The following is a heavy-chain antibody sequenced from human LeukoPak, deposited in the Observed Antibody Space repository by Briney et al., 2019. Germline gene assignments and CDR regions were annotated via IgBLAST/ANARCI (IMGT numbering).Heavy chain of an antibody. Sequence: SETLSLTCTVSGGCISGGSHHWGWFRQSPGKGLEWIGSLYLSRTTYYNPSLNSRVTISVDTSKNQFSLQLNSVTAADTAVYYCVRHDGRGGATMGSLDSWGQGSLVTVSS. CDR1: GGCISGGSHH. CDR2: LYLSRTT. J-gene: IGHJ4*02. V-gene: IGHV4-39*01. D-gene: IGHD5-12*01. CDR3: VRHDGRGGATMGSLDS.